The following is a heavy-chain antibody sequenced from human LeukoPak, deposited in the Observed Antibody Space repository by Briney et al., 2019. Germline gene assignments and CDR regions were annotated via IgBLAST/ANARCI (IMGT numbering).Heavy chain of an antibody. V-gene: IGHV3-23*01. D-gene: IGHD3-10*01. Sequence: GGSLRLSCAASGFTFSSYVMGWVRQAPGEGLECVSSNSGSGGSTYYADSVKGRFTISSDNSKNTLYLQMNSLRAEDTAVYYCAKRHGSGSHDYWGQGTLVTVSS. CDR1: GFTFSSYV. CDR3: AKRHGSGSHDY. J-gene: IGHJ4*02. CDR2: NSGSGGST.